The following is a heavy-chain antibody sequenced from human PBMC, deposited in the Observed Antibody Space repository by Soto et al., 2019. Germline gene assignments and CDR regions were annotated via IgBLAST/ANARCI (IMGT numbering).Heavy chain of an antibody. Sequence: TETLSLNCAVYGGSFSGYYWSWIRQPPGKGLEWIGEINHSGSTNYNPSLKSRVTISVDTSKNQFSLKLSSVTAADTAVYYCAVGGYDILTGLGDYYYGMDVWGQGTTVTVSS. CDR1: GGSFSGYY. J-gene: IGHJ6*02. D-gene: IGHD3-9*01. V-gene: IGHV4-34*01. CDR3: AVGGYDILTGLGDYYYGMDV. CDR2: INHSGST.